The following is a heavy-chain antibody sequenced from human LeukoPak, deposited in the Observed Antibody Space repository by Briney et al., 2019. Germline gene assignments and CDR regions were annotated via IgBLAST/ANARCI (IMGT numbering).Heavy chain of an antibody. CDR3: ARDPHNSGSGRYFDL. Sequence: PGGSLRLSCAASGFTFSSYAMSWVRQAPGKGLEWVSAISGSGGSTYYADSVKGRFTISRDNSKNTLYLQMNSLRAEDTAVYFCARDPHNSGSGRYFDLWGRGTLVTVSS. CDR1: GFTFSSYA. CDR2: ISGSGGST. D-gene: IGHD3-10*01. J-gene: IGHJ2*01. V-gene: IGHV3-23*01.